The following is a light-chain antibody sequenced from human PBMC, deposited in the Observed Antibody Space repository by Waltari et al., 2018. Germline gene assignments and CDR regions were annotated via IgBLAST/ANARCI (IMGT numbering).Light chain of an antibody. CDR1: SSDVRTDNL. Sequence: QYALTPPDSVSVSPGQSIPISCTGTSSDVRTDNLVSWYQQYPGKAPKVMIYDDNRRPSGVSDRFSGSKSGNTASLTISGVQAEDEADYYCCSYAGSYTWVFGGGTKLTVL. V-gene: IGLV2-23*01. J-gene: IGLJ3*02. CDR3: CSYAGSYTWV. CDR2: DDN.